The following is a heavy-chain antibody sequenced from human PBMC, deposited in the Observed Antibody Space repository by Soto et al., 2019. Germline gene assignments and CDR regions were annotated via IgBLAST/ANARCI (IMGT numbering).Heavy chain of an antibody. CDR3: ARGRMVRGVISRYYFDY. CDR1: GGSFSGYY. J-gene: IGHJ4*02. CDR2: INHSGST. Sequence: TSETLSLTCAVYGGSFSGYYWSWIRQPPGKGLEWIGEINHSGSTNYNPSLKSRVTISVDTSKNQFSLKLSSVTAADTAVYYCARGRMVRGVISRYYFDYWGQGTLVTVS. V-gene: IGHV4-34*01. D-gene: IGHD3-10*01.